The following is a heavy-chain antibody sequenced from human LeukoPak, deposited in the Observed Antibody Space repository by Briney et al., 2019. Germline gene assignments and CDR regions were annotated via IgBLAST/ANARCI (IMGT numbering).Heavy chain of an antibody. CDR1: GFTFSSYS. J-gene: IGHJ4*02. V-gene: IGHV3-48*01. CDR2: ISSSSSTI. Sequence: GGSLRLSCAASGFTFSSYSMNWVRQAPGKGLEWVSYISSSSSTIYYADSVKGRSTISRDNAKNSLYLQMNSLRAEDTAVYYCARDMVVSGSYWGQGTLVTVSS. CDR3: ARDMVVSGSY. D-gene: IGHD1-26*01.